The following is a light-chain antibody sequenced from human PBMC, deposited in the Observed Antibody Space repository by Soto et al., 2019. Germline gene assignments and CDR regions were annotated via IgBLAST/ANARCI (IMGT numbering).Light chain of an antibody. CDR3: SSYTRSSTLV. CDR1: SSDVGGYNY. V-gene: IGLV2-14*01. Sequence: QSALTQPASVSGSPGQSITISCTGTSSDVGGYNYVSWYQQHPGKAPKLMIYDVSNRPSGVSNRFSGSKSGNTASLTISRLHAEDEADYYCSSYTRSSTLVFGGGTKLTVL. CDR2: DVS. J-gene: IGLJ2*01.